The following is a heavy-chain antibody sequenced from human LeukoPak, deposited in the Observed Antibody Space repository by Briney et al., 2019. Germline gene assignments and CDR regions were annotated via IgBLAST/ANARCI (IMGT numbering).Heavy chain of an antibody. D-gene: IGHD6-13*01. CDR1: GYTFTGYY. Sequence: ASVKVSCKASGYTFTGYYMHWVRQAPGQGLEWMGWINPNSGGTNYAQKFQGRVTMTRDTSISIAYMELSRLRSDDTAVYYCARSGVPGYSSSWLNDYWGQGTLVTVSS. CDR3: ARSGVPGYSSSWLNDY. J-gene: IGHJ4*02. V-gene: IGHV1-2*02. CDR2: INPNSGGT.